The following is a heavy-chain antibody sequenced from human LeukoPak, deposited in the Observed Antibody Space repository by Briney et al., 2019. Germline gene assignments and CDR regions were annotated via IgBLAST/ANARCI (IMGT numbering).Heavy chain of an antibody. Sequence: GGSLRLSCAASGFTFSSYSMNWVRQAPGKGLEWVSSISSSSSYIYYADSVKGRFTISRDNAKNSLYLQMNSLRAEDTAVYYCASPSGDNYYYYYGTDVWGQGTTVTVSS. D-gene: IGHD1-26*01. CDR3: ASPSGDNYYYYYGTDV. CDR2: ISSSSSYI. CDR1: GFTFSSYS. V-gene: IGHV3-21*01. J-gene: IGHJ6*02.